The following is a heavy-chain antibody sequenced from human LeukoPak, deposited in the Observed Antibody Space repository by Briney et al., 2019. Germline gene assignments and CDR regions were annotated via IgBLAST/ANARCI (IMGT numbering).Heavy chain of an antibody. CDR2: ISSSSTYI. Sequence: GGSLRLSCAASGFTSSTYSMNWVRQAPGKGLEWVSSISSSSTYIYYADSVKGRFTISRDNAKNSLYLQMNSLRAEDTAVYYCARERAAWFDYWGQGTLVTVSS. CDR3: ARERAAWFDY. D-gene: IGHD6-13*01. CDR1: GFTSSTYS. J-gene: IGHJ4*02. V-gene: IGHV3-21*01.